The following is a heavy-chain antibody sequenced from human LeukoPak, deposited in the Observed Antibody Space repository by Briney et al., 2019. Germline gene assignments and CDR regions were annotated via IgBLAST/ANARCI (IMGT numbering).Heavy chain of an antibody. Sequence: GGSLRLSCAASGFTFRSHAVSWVRQAPGKGLEWVSAISGSGNSTYYADSVKGRFTISRDNSKNTLYLQMNNLRAEDTALYYCAKAVPSGSGSPYPFDYWGQGTLVTVSS. CDR1: GFTFRSHA. V-gene: IGHV3-23*01. J-gene: IGHJ4*02. CDR3: AKAVPSGSGSPYPFDY. D-gene: IGHD3-10*01. CDR2: ISGSGNST.